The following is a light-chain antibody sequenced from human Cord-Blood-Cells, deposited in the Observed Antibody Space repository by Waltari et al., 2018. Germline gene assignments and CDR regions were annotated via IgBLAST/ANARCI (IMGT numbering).Light chain of an antibody. J-gene: IGLJ3*02. CDR1: NLGDKY. Sequence: SYELTQPPSVSVSPGQTASITCSGDNLGDKYACWYQQKPGQSPVLVIYQDSKRPSGIPERFSGSNSGNTATLTISGTQAMDEADYYCLAWDSSPNWVFGGGTKLTVL. CDR2: QDS. V-gene: IGLV3-1*01. CDR3: LAWDSSPNWV.